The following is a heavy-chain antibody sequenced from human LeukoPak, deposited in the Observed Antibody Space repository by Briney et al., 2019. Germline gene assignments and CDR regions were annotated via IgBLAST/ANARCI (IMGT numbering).Heavy chain of an antibody. CDR3: AGLGYYDILTGYYTQYGMDV. Sequence: SETLSLTRTVSGGSISSYYWSWIRQPPGKGLEWIGYIYYSGSTNYNPSLKSRVTISVDTSKNQFSLKLSSVTAADTAVYYCAGLGYYDILTGYYTQYGMDVWGQGTTVTVSS. J-gene: IGHJ6*02. CDR2: IYYSGST. V-gene: IGHV4-59*08. D-gene: IGHD3-9*01. CDR1: GGSISSYY.